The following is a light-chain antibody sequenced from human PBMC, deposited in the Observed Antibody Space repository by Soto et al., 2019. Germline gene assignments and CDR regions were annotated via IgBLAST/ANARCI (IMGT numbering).Light chain of an antibody. J-gene: IGKJ4*01. CDR1: QSVSSSY. Sequence: EIVLTQSPGTLSLSPGERATLSCRASQSVSSSYLAWYQQKPGQAPRLLIYGASSRDTGIPDRFSGSGSGTDFTLTISSLEPDDFTLYYWQQYGSSPAFGGGTKVEIK. CDR2: GAS. CDR3: QQYGSSPA. V-gene: IGKV3-20*01.